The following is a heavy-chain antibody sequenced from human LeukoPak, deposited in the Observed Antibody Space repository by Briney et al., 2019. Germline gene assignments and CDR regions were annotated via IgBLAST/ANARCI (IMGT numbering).Heavy chain of an antibody. Sequence: ASVKVSCKASGYTFTSYGISWVRQPPGQGLEWMGWISAYNGNTNYAQKLQGRVTMTTDTSTSTAYMELRSLRSDDTAVYYCARVVAAGSYQYPFDYWGQGILVTVSS. CDR2: ISAYNGNT. V-gene: IGHV1-18*01. D-gene: IGHD3-10*01. J-gene: IGHJ4*02. CDR1: GYTFTSYG. CDR3: ARVVAAGSYQYPFDY.